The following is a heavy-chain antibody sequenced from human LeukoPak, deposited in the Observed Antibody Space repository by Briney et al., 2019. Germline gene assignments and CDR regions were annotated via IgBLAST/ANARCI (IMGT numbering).Heavy chain of an antibody. CDR3: ARADYDFWSGPSGYGMDV. D-gene: IGHD3-3*01. CDR2: IYYSGST. CDR1: GGSTSSYY. J-gene: IGHJ6*02. V-gene: IGHV4-59*08. Sequence: SETLSLTCTVSGGSTSSYYWSWIRQPPGKGLEWIGYIYYSGSTYYNPSLKSRVTISVDTSKNQFSLKLSSVTAADTAVYYCARADYDFWSGPSGYGMDVWGQGTTVTVSS.